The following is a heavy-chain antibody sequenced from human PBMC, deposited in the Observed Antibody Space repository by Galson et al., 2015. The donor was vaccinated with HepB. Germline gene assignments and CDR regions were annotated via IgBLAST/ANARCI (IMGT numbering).Heavy chain of an antibody. CDR1: GFTFSNYW. CDR3: AREGSGSYDC. Sequence: SLRLSCAASGFTFSNYWMTWVRQAPGKGLEWVANVKRDGSERYYVDSVRGRFTISRDNAKSSLYLQMSSLRAEDTAVYYCAREGSGSYDCWGQGTLVTVSS. CDR2: VKRDGSER. J-gene: IGHJ4*02. D-gene: IGHD6-19*01. V-gene: IGHV3-7*03.